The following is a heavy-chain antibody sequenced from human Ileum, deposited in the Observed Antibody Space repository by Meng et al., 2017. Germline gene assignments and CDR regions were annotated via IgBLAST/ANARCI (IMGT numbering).Heavy chain of an antibody. CDR1: GGSISNGKW. CDR2: ISQSGTT. CDR3: ATYGSGFTSPLDP. V-gene: IGHV4-4*02. Sequence: QVQLQESGPGLVKPSGTLSLTCAVSGGSISNGKWWSWVRQPPGKGLEWIGEISQSGTTNYYPSLNSRVSISLDKANNHLSLTLTSVTAADTAVYYCATYGSGFTSPLDPWGQGILVTVSS. D-gene: IGHD3-10*01. J-gene: IGHJ5*02.